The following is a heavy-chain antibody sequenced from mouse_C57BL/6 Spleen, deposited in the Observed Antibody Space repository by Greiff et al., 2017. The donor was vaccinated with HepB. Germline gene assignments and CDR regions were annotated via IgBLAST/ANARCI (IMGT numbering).Heavy chain of an antibody. V-gene: IGHV1-82*01. CDR3: ARCNGSYYFDY. Sequence: VQLQQSGPELVKPGASVKISCKASGYAFSSSWMNWVKQRPGKGLEWIGRIYPGDGDTNYNGKFKGKATLTADKSSSTAYMQLSSLTSEDSAVYFCARCNGSYYFDYWGQGTTLTVSS. J-gene: IGHJ2*01. CDR1: GYAFSSSW. D-gene: IGHD1-1*01. CDR2: IYPGDGDT.